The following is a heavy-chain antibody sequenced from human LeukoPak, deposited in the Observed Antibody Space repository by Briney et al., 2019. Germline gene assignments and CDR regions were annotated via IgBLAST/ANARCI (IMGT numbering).Heavy chain of an antibody. J-gene: IGHJ2*01. CDR3: ARDFDGSWLPQL. Sequence: GGSLRLSCAASGFTFSSYWMHWVRQAPGKGLVWVSRINSDGSSTNYADSVKGRFTISRDNAKNTLYLQMNSLRAEDTAVYYCARDFDGSWLPQLWGRGTLVTVSS. CDR2: INSDGSST. V-gene: IGHV3-74*01. CDR1: GFTFSSYW. D-gene: IGHD6-13*01.